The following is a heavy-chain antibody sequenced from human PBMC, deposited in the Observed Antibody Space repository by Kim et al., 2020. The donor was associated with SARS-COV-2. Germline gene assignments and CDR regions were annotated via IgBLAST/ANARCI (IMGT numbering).Heavy chain of an antibody. D-gene: IGHD2-15*01. V-gene: IGHV7-4-1*02. CDR2: INTNTGNP. CDR3: ARDALGGNTSPNWFDP. Sequence: ASVKVSCKASGYTFTSYAMNWVRQAPGQGLEWMGWINTNTGNPTYAQGFTGRFVFSLDTSVSTAYLQISSLKAEDTAVYYCARDALGGNTSPNWFDPWGQGTLVTVSS. J-gene: IGHJ5*02. CDR1: GYTFTSYA.